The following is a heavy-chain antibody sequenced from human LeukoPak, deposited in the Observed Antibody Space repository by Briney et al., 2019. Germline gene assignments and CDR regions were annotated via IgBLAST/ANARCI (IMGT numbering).Heavy chain of an antibody. CDR1: GFTFSSYS. CDR3: ARPIPYYGSGSSWFDP. D-gene: IGHD3-10*01. J-gene: IGHJ5*02. CDR2: ISSSSSYV. V-gene: IGHV3-21*01. Sequence: SGGSLRLSCAASGFTFSSYSMNWVRQAPGKGLEWVSSISSSSSYVYYADSVKGRFTISRDNAKNSLYLQMNSLRAEDTAVYYCARPIPYYGSGSSWFDPWGLGTLVTVSS.